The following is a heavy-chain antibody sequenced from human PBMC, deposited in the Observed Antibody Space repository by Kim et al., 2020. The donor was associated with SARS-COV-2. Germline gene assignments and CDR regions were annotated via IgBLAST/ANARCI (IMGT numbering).Heavy chain of an antibody. CDR3: ARDGGYSYLVYYFDY. J-gene: IGHJ4*02. V-gene: IGHV1-46*01. D-gene: IGHD5-18*01. Sequence: QKFQGRVTMTRDTSTSTVYMELSSLRSGDTAVYYCARDGGYSYLVYYFDYWGQGTLVTVSS.